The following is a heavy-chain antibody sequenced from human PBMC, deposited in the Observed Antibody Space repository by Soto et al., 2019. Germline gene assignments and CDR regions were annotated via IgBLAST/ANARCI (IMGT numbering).Heavy chain of an antibody. J-gene: IGHJ3*02. CDR2: IYYSGST. D-gene: IGHD3-10*01. CDR3: ARRYGSSFDI. V-gene: IGHV4-59*08. Sequence: QVQLQESGPGLVKPSETLSITCTVSGGSISSYYWSWIRQPPGNGLEWIGYIYYSGSTNYNPSLKRRFNISVDTSKNQVSLKLSSVTAADTAVYYCARRYGSSFDIWGQGTKVTVSS. CDR1: GGSISSYY.